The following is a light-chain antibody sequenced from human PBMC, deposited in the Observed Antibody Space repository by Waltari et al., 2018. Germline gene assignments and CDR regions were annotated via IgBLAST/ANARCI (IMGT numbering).Light chain of an antibody. CDR2: GAS. J-gene: IGKJ5*01. V-gene: IGKV3-20*01. CDR3: QQYASPPIT. CDR1: QNVGKNY. Sequence: ILLTQSPGTLSLSPGERATLSCRASQNVGKNYLGWYQQGPGQPPRLLIFGASNRATGIPDRFSGSGSGTDFTLTISRLESEDFAVYFCQQYASPPITFGQGTRLE.